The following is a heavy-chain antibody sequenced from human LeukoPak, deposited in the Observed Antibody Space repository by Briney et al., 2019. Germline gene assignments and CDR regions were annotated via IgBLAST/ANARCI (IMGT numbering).Heavy chain of an antibody. CDR3: ARDKSGYDSVYYYMDV. CDR2: ISSSSSYI. CDR1: GFTFNSYA. Sequence: GGSLRLSCAASGFTFNSYAMNWVRQAPGKGLEWVSSISSSSSYIYYADSVKGRFTISRDNAKNSLYLQMNSLRAEDTAVYYCARDKSGYDSVYYYMDVWGKGTTVTVSS. V-gene: IGHV3-21*01. D-gene: IGHD5-12*01. J-gene: IGHJ6*03.